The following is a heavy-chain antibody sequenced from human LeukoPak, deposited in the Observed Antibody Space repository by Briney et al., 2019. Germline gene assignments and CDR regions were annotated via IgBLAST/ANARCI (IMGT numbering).Heavy chain of an antibody. CDR1: GFTFSSYW. J-gene: IGHJ4*02. CDR3: ARAEGYSYAFYFVY. D-gene: IGHD5-18*01. Sequence: HPGGSLRLTCAASGFTFSSYWMTWVRQAPGKGLEWVANIKYGGSEKYYADPVKGRFTISRDNAKNSLYLQMNSLRAEDTAVYFCARAEGYSYAFYFVYWGQGTLVTVSS. V-gene: IGHV3-7*04. CDR2: IKYGGSEK.